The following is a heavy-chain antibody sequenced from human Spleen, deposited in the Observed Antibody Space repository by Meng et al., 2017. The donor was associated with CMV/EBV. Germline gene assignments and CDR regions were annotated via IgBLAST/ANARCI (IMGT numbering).Heavy chain of an antibody. V-gene: IGHV4-34*01. D-gene: IGHD2-21*01. Sequence: SETLSLTCAVYGGSFNDYYWSRIRQSPGKGLEWIGEINDSGSTNYNPSLKSRVSLSVDTSKNQFSLRLSSVTAADTSMYYCARHGGNVVVIHFDFWGQGILVTSPQ. CDR1: GGSFNDYY. J-gene: IGHJ4*02. CDR2: INDSGST. CDR3: ARHGGNVVVIHFDF.